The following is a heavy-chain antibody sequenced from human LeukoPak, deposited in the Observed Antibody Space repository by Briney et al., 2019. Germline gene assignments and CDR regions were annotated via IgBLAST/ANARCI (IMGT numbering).Heavy chain of an antibody. D-gene: IGHD3-3*01. CDR3: ASGTDFWSGYYPY. V-gene: IGHV3-66*01. CDR1: GFTVSSNY. CDR2: IYNGGST. J-gene: IGHJ4*02. Sequence: GGSLRLSCAASGFTVSSNYMSWVRQAPGKGLEWVSVIYNGGSTYYADSVKGRFTISRDNSKNTLYLQMNSLRAEDTAVYYCASGTDFWSGYYPYWGQGTLVTVSS.